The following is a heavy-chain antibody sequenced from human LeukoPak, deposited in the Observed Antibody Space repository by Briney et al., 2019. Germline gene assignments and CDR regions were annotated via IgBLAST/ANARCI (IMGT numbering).Heavy chain of an antibody. V-gene: IGHV1-18*01. Sequence: ASVKVSCKASGYTFTSYGISWVGQAPGQGGEWMGWISAYNGNTNYAQKLQGRVTMTTDTSTSTAYMELRSLRSDDTAVYYCARGAPYCGGDCYSFWGQGTLVTVSS. CDR3: ARGAPYCGGDCYSF. D-gene: IGHD2-21*01. CDR1: GYTFTSYG. CDR2: ISAYNGNT. J-gene: IGHJ4*02.